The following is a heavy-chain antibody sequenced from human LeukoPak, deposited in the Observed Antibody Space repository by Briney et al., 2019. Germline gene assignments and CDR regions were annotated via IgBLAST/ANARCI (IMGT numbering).Heavy chain of an antibody. V-gene: IGHV3-9*01. CDR2: ISWNSGSI. Sequence: GGSLRLSCAASGFTFYDYAMHWVRHAPGKGLEWVSGISWNSGSIVYADSVKGRFTISRDNAKNSQYLQMNSLRAEDTALYYCAKDGLLFSGGSWPAYYFDYWGQGTLVTVSS. CDR3: AKDGLLFSGGSWPAYYFDY. CDR1: GFTFYDYA. D-gene: IGHD6-13*01. J-gene: IGHJ4*02.